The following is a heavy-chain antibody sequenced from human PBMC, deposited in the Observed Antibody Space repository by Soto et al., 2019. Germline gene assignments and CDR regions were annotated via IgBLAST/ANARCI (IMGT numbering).Heavy chain of an antibody. J-gene: IGHJ5*02. Sequence: GGSLRLSCAASGFTFSSYWMHWVRQAPGKGLVWVSRINSDGSSTIYADSVKGRFTISRDNAKNTLYLQMNSPRAEDTAVYYCARDADYCGGRGYYFNYGTWGRGPRVRVSS. CDR3: ARDADYCGGRGYYFNYGT. CDR2: INSDGSST. V-gene: IGHV3-74*01. CDR1: GFTFSSYW. D-gene: IGHD3-3*01.